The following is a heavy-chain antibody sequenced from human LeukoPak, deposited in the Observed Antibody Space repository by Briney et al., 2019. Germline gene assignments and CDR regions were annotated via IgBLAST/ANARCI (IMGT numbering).Heavy chain of an antibody. D-gene: IGHD3-16*01. CDR3: AKRTSGGSSGYSFDY. CDR1: GFTFSSYA. CDR2: IRGSGDST. V-gene: IGHV3-23*01. Sequence: GGSLRLSCAASGFTFSSYAMSWVRQAPGKGLEWVSTIRGSGDSTYYADSVKGRFTISRDNSKNTLYVQMNSLRAEDTAVYYCAKRTSGGSSGYSFDYWGQGTLVTVSS. J-gene: IGHJ4*02.